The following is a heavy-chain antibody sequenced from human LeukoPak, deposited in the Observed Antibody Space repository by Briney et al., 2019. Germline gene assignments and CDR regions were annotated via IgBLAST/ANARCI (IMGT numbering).Heavy chain of an antibody. CDR2: ITSTGGST. D-gene: IGHD3-10*01. Sequence: GGSLRLSCSASGFTFSSYAMRWVRQVPGKGLEWVSPITSTGGSTYYADSVKDRFTISRDNSKNTRSLQMNSLRAEDTAVYYCAKDWGYASGTYYTYWGQGTLVTVSS. V-gene: IGHV3-23*01. J-gene: IGHJ4*02. CDR1: GFTFSSYA. CDR3: AKDWGYASGTYYTY.